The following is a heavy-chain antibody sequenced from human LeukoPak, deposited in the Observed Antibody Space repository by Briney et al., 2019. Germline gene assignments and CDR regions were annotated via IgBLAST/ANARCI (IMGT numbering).Heavy chain of an antibody. Sequence: ASVKVSCKASGYTFIDYYMHWVRQAPGQGLEWLGRINPNSGGTNYAQKFQGRVTLTRDTSISTAYMELSRLKSDDTAVYYCARNTQRGTYNWFDPRGQGTLVTVSS. CDR1: GYTFIDYY. CDR2: INPNSGGT. D-gene: IGHD6-25*01. V-gene: IGHV1-2*06. J-gene: IGHJ5*02. CDR3: ARNTQRGTYNWFDP.